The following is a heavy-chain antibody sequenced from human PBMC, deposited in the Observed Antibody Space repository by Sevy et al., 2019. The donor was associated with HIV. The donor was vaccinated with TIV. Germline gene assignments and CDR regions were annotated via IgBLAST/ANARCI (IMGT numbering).Heavy chain of an antibody. D-gene: IGHD2-2*01. CDR2: IKSKTDGGTT. J-gene: IGHJ6*02. Sequence: GGYLRLSCAASGFTFSNAWMNWVRQAPGKGLEWVDRIKSKTDGGTTYYAAPVKGRFTISRDDSKNTLYLQMNSLKTEDLAVYYCTTDRYCISTSCYAGKGYYYYYGMDVWGQGTTVTVSS. CDR3: TTDRYCISTSCYAGKGYYYYYGMDV. V-gene: IGHV3-15*07. CDR1: GFTFSNAW.